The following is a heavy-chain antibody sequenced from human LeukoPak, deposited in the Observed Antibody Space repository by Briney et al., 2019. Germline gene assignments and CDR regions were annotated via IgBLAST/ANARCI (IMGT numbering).Heavy chain of an antibody. D-gene: IGHD2-21*02. CDR3: TSWGDTTAEYFQR. CDR1: GFTFSSYW. Sequence: GGSLRLSCAASGFTFSSYWMNWVRQAPGKGLEWVAHINPDGRDTYYVDSVKGRFTISGDNAQNSMYLQMNSLRVEDTAVYYCTSWGDTTAEYFQRWGQGTLVTVSS. CDR2: INPDGRDT. J-gene: IGHJ1*01. V-gene: IGHV3-7*01.